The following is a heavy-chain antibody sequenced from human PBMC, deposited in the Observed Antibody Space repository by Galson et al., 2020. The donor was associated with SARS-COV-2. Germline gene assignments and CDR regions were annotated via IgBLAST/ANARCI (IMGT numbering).Heavy chain of an antibody. V-gene: IGHV3-21*01. Sequence: GGSLRLSCAASGFTFRSYVMNWVRQAPGKGLEWVSSISSSYIYYADSVKGRFTISRDYARNSLYLQMDSLRAEDTALYYCARDRRDGYQDALDIWGQGTMVTVSS. D-gene: IGHD2-21*01. CDR3: ARDRRDGYQDALDI. CDR2: ISSSYI. CDR1: GFTFRSYV. J-gene: IGHJ3*02.